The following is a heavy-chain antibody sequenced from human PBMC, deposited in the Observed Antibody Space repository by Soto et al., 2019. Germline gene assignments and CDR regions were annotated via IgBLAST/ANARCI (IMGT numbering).Heavy chain of an antibody. CDR3: AREEDYDDYVPDEYYYSYYSMDL. CDR1: GGTFSSYA. J-gene: IGHJ6*02. CDR2: IIPIVGTV. Sequence: ELVQSGAVVKKPGSSVKVSCKASGGTFSSYAFSWVRQAPGQGLEWMGGIIPIVGTVDYAPQFHGRLTITADELTDTAYMELPSLTSEDSAVYYCAREEDYDDYVPDEYYYSYYSMDLWGRGTTVIVSS. V-gene: IGHV1-69*01. D-gene: IGHD4-17*01.